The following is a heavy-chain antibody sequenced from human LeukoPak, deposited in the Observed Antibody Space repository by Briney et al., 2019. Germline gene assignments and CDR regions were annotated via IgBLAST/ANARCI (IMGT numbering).Heavy chain of an antibody. J-gene: IGHJ4*02. V-gene: IGHV1-46*01. Sequence: ASVKVSCKASGYTFTGYYMNWVRQAPGQGREWMGIINPSGGITKYAEKLQGRVNKTRHTPPNTVYLELSSLRPEHTAVYYCARADYSGQRTLVNVYS. CDR2: INPSGGIT. CDR3: ARADY. CDR1: GYTFTGYY.